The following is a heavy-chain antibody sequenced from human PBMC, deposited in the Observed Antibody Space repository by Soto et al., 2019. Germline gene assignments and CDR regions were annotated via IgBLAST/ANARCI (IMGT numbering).Heavy chain of an antibody. CDR2: ISGSAGST. Sequence: GALRLSCAASGFTFSSYAMSWVRQAPGKGLEWVSAISGSAGSTFYADSVKGRFTISRDNSKNTLYLQMNSLRAEDTAVYYCASQRGIVVVAAADYWGPGTLVTVSS. CDR1: GFTFSSYA. D-gene: IGHD2-15*01. V-gene: IGHV3-23*01. J-gene: IGHJ4*02. CDR3: ASQRGIVVVAAADY.